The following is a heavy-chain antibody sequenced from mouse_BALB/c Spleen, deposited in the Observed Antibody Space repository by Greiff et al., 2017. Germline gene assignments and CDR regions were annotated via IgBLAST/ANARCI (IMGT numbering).Heavy chain of an antibody. J-gene: IGHJ4*01. CDR1: GYTFTSYV. Sequence: EVKLMESGPELVKPGASVKMSCKASGYTFTSYVMHWVKQKPGQGLEWIGYINPYNDGTKYNEKFKGKATLTSDKSSSTAYMELSSLTSEDSAVYYCARARSDHGYAMDYWGQGTSVTVSS. CDR3: ARARSDHGYAMDY. V-gene: IGHV1-14*01. CDR2: INPYNDGT.